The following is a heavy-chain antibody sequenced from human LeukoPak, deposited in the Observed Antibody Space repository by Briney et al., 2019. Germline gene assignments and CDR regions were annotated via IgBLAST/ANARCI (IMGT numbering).Heavy chain of an antibody. Sequence: SETLSLTCTVSGGSISSYYWSWIRQPPGKRLEWIGYIYYSGSTNYNPSLKSRVTISVDTSKNQFSLKLSSVTAADTAVYYCAGGGKVYYYYYYYMDVWGKGTTVTVSS. J-gene: IGHJ6*03. CDR3: AGGGKVYYYYYYYMDV. V-gene: IGHV4-59*01. CDR2: IYYSGST. D-gene: IGHD4-23*01. CDR1: GGSISSYY.